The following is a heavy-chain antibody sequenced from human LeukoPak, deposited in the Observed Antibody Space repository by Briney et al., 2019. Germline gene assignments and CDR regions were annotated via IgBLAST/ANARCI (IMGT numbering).Heavy chain of an antibody. V-gene: IGHV3-74*01. CDR2: IDYDGSIT. CDR3: VKDLGGNYDY. J-gene: IGHJ4*02. Sequence: GGSLRLSCAASGFTFSSYWIHWVRQVPGKGLVWVSRIDYDGSITNYADSVRGRFTISRDNARNTLYLQMSSLRVDDTAVYYCVKDLGGNYDYWGQGTLVTVSS. CDR1: GFTFSSYW. D-gene: IGHD1-7*01.